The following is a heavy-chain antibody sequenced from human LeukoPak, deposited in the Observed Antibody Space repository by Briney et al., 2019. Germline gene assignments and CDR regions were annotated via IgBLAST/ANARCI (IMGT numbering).Heavy chain of an antibody. D-gene: IGHD3-3*01. V-gene: IGHV1-8*01. CDR3: ARGGRHTGMYYDFWSGYLRHNWFDP. CDR2: MNPNSGNT. Sequence: GASVKVSCKASGYTFTSYDINWVRQAPGQGLEWMGWMNPNSGNTGYAQKFQGRVTMTRNTSISTAYMELSSLRSEDTAVYYCARGGRHTGMYYDFWSGYLRHNWFDPWGQGTLVTVSS. J-gene: IGHJ5*02. CDR1: GYTFTSYD.